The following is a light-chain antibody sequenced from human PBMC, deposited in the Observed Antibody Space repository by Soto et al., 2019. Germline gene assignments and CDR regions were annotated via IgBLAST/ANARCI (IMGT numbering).Light chain of an antibody. V-gene: IGKV3-20*01. CDR3: QQYGSSGT. CDR2: GAS. J-gene: IGKJ1*01. CDR1: QSVSSSY. Sequence: EIVSTQAPGTLALSPGDRATLSCRASQSVSSSYLAWYQQKPGQAPRLLIYGASNRATGIPDRFSGSGSGTDFTLTISRLETEDFAVYYCQQYGSSGTFGQGSKVDTK.